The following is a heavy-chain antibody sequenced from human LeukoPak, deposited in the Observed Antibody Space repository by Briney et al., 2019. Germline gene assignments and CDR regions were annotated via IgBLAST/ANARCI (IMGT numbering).Heavy chain of an antibody. J-gene: IGHJ4*02. V-gene: IGHV3-23*01. D-gene: IGHD3-22*01. CDR3: AKGMYYYDSSPLFFDY. Sequence: GGSLRLSCAASGFTFNSYGMHWVRQAPGKGLEWVSAISGSGGSTYYADSVKGRFTISRDNSKNTLYLQMNSLRAEDTAVYYCAKGMYYYDSSPLFFDYWGQGTLVTVSS. CDR1: GFTFNSYG. CDR2: ISGSGGST.